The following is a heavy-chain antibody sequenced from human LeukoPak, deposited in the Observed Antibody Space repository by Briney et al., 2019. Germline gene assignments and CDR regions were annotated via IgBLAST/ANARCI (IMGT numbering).Heavy chain of an antibody. CDR3: AKDRYYDSSGYYPPTREDHYGMDV. Sequence: GGSLRLSCAASGFTFSSYAMSWVRQAPGKGLEWVSAISGSGGSTYYADSVKGRFTISRDNSKNTLYLQMNSLRAEDTAVYYCAKDRYYDSSGYYPPTREDHYGMDVWGQGTTVTVSS. J-gene: IGHJ6*02. V-gene: IGHV3-23*01. CDR1: GFTFSSYA. CDR2: ISGSGGST. D-gene: IGHD3-22*01.